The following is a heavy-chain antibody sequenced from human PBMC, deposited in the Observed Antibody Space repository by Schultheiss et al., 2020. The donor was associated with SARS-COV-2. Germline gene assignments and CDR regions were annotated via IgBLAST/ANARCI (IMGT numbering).Heavy chain of an antibody. CDR3: AKERGDWGLGRPYYYYGMDV. J-gene: IGHJ6*02. D-gene: IGHD3-16*01. CDR2: MNPNSGNT. Sequence: ASVKVSCKASGYTFTSYDINWVRQATGQGLEWMGWMNPNSGNTGYAQKFQGRVTMTTDTSTSTAYMELRSLRSDDTAVYYCAKERGDWGLGRPYYYYGMDVWGQGTTVTVSS. V-gene: IGHV1-8*01. CDR1: GYTFTSYD.